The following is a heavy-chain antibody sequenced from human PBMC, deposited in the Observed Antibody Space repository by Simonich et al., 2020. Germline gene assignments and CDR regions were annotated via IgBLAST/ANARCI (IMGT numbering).Heavy chain of an antibody. CDR1: GYSISSGYY. V-gene: IGHV4-38-2*01. D-gene: IGHD6-13*01. J-gene: IGHJ6*02. Sequence: QVQLQESGPGLVKPSETLSLTCAVSGYSISSGYYWGWIRQPPGKGLEWIGSIYHSGSTYYNPYLKSRVTISVDTSKNRFSLKLSSVTAADTAVYYCARVGYSNYYYYGMDVWGQGTTVTVSS. CDR2: IYHSGST. CDR3: ARVGYSNYYYYGMDV.